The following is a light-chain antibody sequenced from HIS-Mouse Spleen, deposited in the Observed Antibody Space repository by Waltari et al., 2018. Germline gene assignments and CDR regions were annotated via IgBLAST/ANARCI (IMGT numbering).Light chain of an antibody. CDR1: ALPKKY. J-gene: IGLJ2*01. V-gene: IGLV3-10*01. Sequence: SYELTQPPSVSVSPGQTARITCSGHALPKKYAYWFQQKSVQAPVLVLYEDSKRPSGIPERFSGSSSGTMATLTISGAQLEDEADYYCYSTDSSGNHRVFGGGTKLTVL. CDR3: YSTDSSGNHRV. CDR2: EDS.